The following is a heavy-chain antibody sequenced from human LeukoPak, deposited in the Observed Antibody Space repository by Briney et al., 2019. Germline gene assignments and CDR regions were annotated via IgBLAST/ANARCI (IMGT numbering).Heavy chain of an antibody. CDR3: ARVGIAVAGHYYFDY. Sequence: PGESLRLSCAASGFTFDDYGMSWVRQAPGRGLEWVSGINWNGGSTSYADSVKGRFIISRDNAKNSLYLQMNRLRAEDTALYYCARVGIAVAGHYYFDYWGQGTLVTVSS. D-gene: IGHD6-19*01. V-gene: IGHV3-20*04. J-gene: IGHJ4*02. CDR1: GFTFDDYG. CDR2: INWNGGST.